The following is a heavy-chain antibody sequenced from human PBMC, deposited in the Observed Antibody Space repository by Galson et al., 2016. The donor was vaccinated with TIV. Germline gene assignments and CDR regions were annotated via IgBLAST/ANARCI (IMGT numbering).Heavy chain of an antibody. CDR2: ISDNGNT. CDR1: GFAVSDNY. D-gene: IGHD2-21*01. V-gene: IGHV3-66*03. J-gene: IGHJ6*02. CDR3: ARERRYCGNECYLKYYFGMDV. Sequence: SLRLSCAASGFAVSDNYFNWVRQAPGKGLEWVSLISDNGNTNYADFVKGRFTVSRDNSTNTVYLQMNSLRAEDTALYYCARERRYCGNECYLKYYFGMDVWGQWTTVTVS.